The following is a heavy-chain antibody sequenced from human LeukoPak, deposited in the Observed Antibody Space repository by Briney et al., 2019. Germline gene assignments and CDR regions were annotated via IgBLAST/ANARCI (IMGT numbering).Heavy chain of an antibody. CDR2: ISYDGSNK. D-gene: IGHD5-18*01. J-gene: IGHJ4*02. V-gene: IGHV3-30-3*01. Sequence: GGSLRLSCAASGFTFSSYAMHWVRQAPGKGLEWVAVISYDGSNKYYADSVKGRFTISRDNSKNTLYLQMNSLRAEDTAVYYCARDYGDTAMVFDYWGQGTLVTVSS. CDR1: GFTFSSYA. CDR3: ARDYGDTAMVFDY.